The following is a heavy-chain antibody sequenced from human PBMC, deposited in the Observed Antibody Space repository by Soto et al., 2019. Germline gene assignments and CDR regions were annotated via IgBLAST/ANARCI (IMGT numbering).Heavy chain of an antibody. CDR3: ARYEIAAAFTS. CDR1: GQTFTNLD. J-gene: IGHJ5*02. D-gene: IGHD6-13*01. CDR2: MNPHSDT. V-gene: IGHV1-8*01. Sequence: ASVKVYCQASGQTFTNLDINWVRQATGQGLEWMGWMNPHSDTGYAQKFQGRLTFTRDTSTSTVFMELSSLTSDDTAIYYCARYEIAAAFTSWGQGTPVTVSS.